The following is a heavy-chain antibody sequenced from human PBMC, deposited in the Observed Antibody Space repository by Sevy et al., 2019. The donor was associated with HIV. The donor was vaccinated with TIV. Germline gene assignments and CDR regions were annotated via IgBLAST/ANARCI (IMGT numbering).Heavy chain of an antibody. D-gene: IGHD5-12*01. Sequence: GGSLRLSCAASGFTFSSYWMSWVRQAPGKGLEWVANIKQDGSEKYYVDSVKGRFTISRDNAKNSLYLQMNSLRAEDTAVYYCAREGDRYNSRSDYWGQGTLVTVSS. CDR2: IKQDGSEK. J-gene: IGHJ4*02. CDR3: AREGDRYNSRSDY. CDR1: GFTFSSYW. V-gene: IGHV3-7*01.